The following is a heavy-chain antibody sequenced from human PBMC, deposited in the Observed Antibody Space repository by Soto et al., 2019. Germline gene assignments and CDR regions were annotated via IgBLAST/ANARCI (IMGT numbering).Heavy chain of an antibody. J-gene: IGHJ6*02. CDR1: GGTFSSYA. CDR3: ARSQGSSTSLEIYYYYYYGMDV. CDR2: IIPISDTT. Sequence: QVQLVQSGAEVKKPGSSVKVSCKASGGTFSSYAISWVRQAPGQGLEWMGGIIPISDTTNYAQKFQGRVTITADESTSTAYMELSSLRSKDTAVYYCARSQGSSTSLEIYYYYYYGMDVSGQGTTVTVSS. V-gene: IGHV1-69*01. D-gene: IGHD2-2*01.